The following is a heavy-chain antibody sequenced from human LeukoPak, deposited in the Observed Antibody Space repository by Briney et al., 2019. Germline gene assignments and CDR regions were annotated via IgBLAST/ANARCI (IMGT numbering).Heavy chain of an antibody. CDR1: GFTFSSYS. J-gene: IGHJ6*03. V-gene: IGHV3-21*01. Sequence: GGSLRLSCAASGFTFSSYSMNWVRQAPGKGLEWVSSISSSSSYIYYADSVKGRFTISRDNAKNSLYLQMNSLRAEDAAVYYCARDEYYGSGSYYNYYYYMDVWGKGTTVTVSS. CDR3: ARDEYYGSGSYYNYYYYMDV. D-gene: IGHD3-10*01. CDR2: ISSSSSYI.